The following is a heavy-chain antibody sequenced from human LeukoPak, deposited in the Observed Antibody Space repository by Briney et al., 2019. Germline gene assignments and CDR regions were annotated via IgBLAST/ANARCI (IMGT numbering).Heavy chain of an antibody. J-gene: IGHJ5*02. Sequence: SETLSLTCGVSGGSIISSDWWSWVRQSPEKGLEWIGDVYHNGNTNYNPSLKSRVTILVDKSSNQFALKLTSVTAADTAVYYCVSRRPWFDPWGQGALVTVSS. V-gene: IGHV4-4*02. CDR1: GGSIISSDW. CDR3: VSRRPWFDP. CDR2: VYHNGNT.